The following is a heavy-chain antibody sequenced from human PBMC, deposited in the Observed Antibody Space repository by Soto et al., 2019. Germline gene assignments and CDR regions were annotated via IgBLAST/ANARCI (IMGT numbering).Heavy chain of an antibody. J-gene: IGHJ5*02. D-gene: IGHD3-9*01. Sequence: TLSLTCAVSGCSISSGGYSWSWIRLPPGKGLEWIGYIYHSGSTYYNPSLKSRVTISVDRSKNQFSLKLSSVTAADTAVYYCARGKGHYDILTGYYHNWFDPWGQGTLVTVSS. V-gene: IGHV4-30-2*01. CDR2: IYHSGST. CDR3: ARGKGHYDILTGYYHNWFDP. CDR1: GCSISSGGYS.